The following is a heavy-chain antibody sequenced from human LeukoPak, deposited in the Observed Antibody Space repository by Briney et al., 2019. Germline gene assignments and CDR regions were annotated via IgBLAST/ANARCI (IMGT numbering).Heavy chain of an antibody. J-gene: IGHJ6*02. CDR3: ARTMQDTAMLLYYYYYYGMDV. CDR2: ISSSGSTI. D-gene: IGHD5-18*01. V-gene: IGHV3-11*01. Sequence: GSLRLSCAASGFTFSDYYMSWIRQAPGKGLEWVSYISSSGSTIYYADSVKGRFTISRDNAKNSLYLQMNSLRAEDTAVYYCARTMQDTAMLLYYYYYYGMDVWGQGTTVTVSS. CDR1: GFTFSDYY.